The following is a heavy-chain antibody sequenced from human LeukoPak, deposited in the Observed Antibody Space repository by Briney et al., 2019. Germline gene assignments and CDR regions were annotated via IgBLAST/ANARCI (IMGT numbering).Heavy chain of an antibody. D-gene: IGHD3-10*01. Sequence: ASVKVSCMASGYTFTSYYMHWVRQAPGQGLEWMGIINPSGGSTSHAQKFQGRVTMTRDTSTSTVYMELSSLRSEDTAVYYCARGHMLLWFGELLRPGAFDIWGQGTMVTVSS. CDR1: GYTFTSYY. CDR3: ARGHMLLWFGELLRPGAFDI. CDR2: INPSGGST. J-gene: IGHJ3*02. V-gene: IGHV1-46*01.